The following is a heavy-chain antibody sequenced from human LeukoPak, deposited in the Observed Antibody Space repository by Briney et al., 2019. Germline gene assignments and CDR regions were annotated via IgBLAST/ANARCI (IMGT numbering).Heavy chain of an antibody. Sequence: SQTLSLTCTVSGGSISSGSYYWSWIRQPAGKGLEWIGRIYTTGSTNYNPSLKSRVTVSVDTSENQFSLQLTSVTAADTAVYYCARAEWAFDYWGQGTLVTVSS. CDR2: IYTTGST. CDR3: ARAEWAFDY. V-gene: IGHV4-61*02. D-gene: IGHD2-8*01. CDR1: GGSISSGSYY. J-gene: IGHJ4*02.